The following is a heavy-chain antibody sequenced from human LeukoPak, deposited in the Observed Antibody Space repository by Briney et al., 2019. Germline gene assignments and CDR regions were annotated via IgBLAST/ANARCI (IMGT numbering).Heavy chain of an antibody. J-gene: IGHJ4*02. CDR3: AKGEKTRPFGGVIDY. D-gene: IGHD3-16*02. Sequence: GSLRLSCAASGFTFSSYAMSWVRQAPGKGLEWVSAISDSGGSTYYTDSVKGRFTISRDNSKNTLYLQMNSLRAEDTAVYYCAKGEKTRPFGGVIDYWGQETLVTVSS. CDR2: ISDSGGST. V-gene: IGHV3-23*01. CDR1: GFTFSSYA.